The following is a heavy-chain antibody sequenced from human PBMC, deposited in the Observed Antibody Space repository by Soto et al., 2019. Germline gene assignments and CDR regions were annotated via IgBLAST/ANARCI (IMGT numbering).Heavy chain of an antibody. V-gene: IGHV3-66*03. J-gene: IGHJ4*02. CDR2: FESGGSI. D-gene: IGHD3-3*01. Sequence: EVQLVESGGGLIQPGGSLRLSCAASGVTVNTNYMSWVRQSPGKGLEWVSLFESGGSIYYADSVKGRFTISRDSFKNMLLLQINSLRTEDTAVYYCAKGTGFLEWLWGRGTLVTVSS. CDR3: AKGTGFLEWL. CDR1: GVTVNTNY.